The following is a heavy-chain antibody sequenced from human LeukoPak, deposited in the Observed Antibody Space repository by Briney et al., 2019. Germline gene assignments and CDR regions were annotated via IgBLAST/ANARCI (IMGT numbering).Heavy chain of an antibody. CDR2: IRYDGNNK. CDR1: GFTFSSYG. J-gene: IGHJ4*02. CDR3: AKVSSSSWGLLDY. V-gene: IGHV3-30*02. D-gene: IGHD6-13*01. Sequence: GGSLRLPCAASGFTFSSYGMHWVRQAPGKGLEWVAFIRYDGNNKYYADSVKGRFTISRDNSKNTLYLQMNSLRPEDTAVYYCAKVSSSSWGLLDYWGQGTLVTVSS.